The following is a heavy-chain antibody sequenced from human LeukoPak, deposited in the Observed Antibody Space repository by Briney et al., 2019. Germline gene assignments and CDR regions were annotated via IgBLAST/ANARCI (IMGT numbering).Heavy chain of an antibody. V-gene: IGHV3-30*04. CDR3: ARLPRSGWYDFYDY. CDR1: GFSFSSYA. J-gene: IGHJ4*02. D-gene: IGHD6-19*01. Sequence: GGSLRLSCAASGFSFSSYAMHWVRQAPGKGLEWVAVISYDGSNKYYADSVKGRFTISRDNSENTLYLQVNSLRAEDTAVYYCARLPRSGWYDFYDYWGQGTLVTVSS. CDR2: ISYDGSNK.